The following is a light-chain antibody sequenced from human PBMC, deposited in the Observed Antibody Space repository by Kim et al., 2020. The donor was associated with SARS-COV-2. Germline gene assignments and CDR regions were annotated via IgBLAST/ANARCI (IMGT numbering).Light chain of an antibody. CDR3: QHYYNWPRT. CDR1: QYISSS. CDR2: GAS. Sequence: VSPEERATLSCRASQYISSSLAWYQQKPGQPPRRLIHGASTRATGIPARFSGSGSGTDFTLTISSLQFEDSAVYYCQHYYNWPRTFGQGTKVDIK. J-gene: IGKJ1*01. V-gene: IGKV3D-15*01.